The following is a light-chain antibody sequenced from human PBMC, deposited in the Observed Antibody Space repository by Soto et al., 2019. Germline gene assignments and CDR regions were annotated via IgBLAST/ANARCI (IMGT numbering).Light chain of an antibody. V-gene: IGKV1-5*03. CDR2: KAS. Sequence: DIQMTQSPSTLSASVGDRVTITCRASQTVTYWLAWYQQKPGQVPKLLIYKASILHSGVPSRFSGSGSGTEFTLTINSLQPEDFATYYCQHYHSYPLSFGGGTKVEIK. CDR1: QTVTYW. J-gene: IGKJ4*01. CDR3: QHYHSYPLS.